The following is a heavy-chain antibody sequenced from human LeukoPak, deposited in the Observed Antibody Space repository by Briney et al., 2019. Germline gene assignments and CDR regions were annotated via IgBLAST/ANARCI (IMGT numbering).Heavy chain of an antibody. J-gene: IGHJ4*02. CDR1: GGSISSSGYY. CDR3: ARLGCSGGDCYLDY. D-gene: IGHD2-21*02. CDR2: IYYSGTT. Sequence: PSETLSLTCTVSGGSISSSGYYWGWIRQPPGKGLECIGIIYYSGTTYYNPSLKSRVTISVTISVDTSKNQFSLKLSSVTAAGTAVYYCARLGCSGGDCYLDYWGQGTLVTVSS. V-gene: IGHV4-39*01.